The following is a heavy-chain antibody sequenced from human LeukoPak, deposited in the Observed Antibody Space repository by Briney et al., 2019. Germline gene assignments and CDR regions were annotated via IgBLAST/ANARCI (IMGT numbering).Heavy chain of an antibody. CDR2: IEQDGSEK. D-gene: IGHD2-15*01. J-gene: IGHJ6*02. CDR3: ARDEVSVAVCGMDV. Sequence: GGSLRLSCAASGFTFSGYWMSGVRQAPGKGREWVAKIEQDGSEKYYVDSVKGRFTISRDNAKNSLYLQMNSLRAEDTAVYYCARDEVSVAVCGMDVWGQGTTVTVSS. V-gene: IGHV3-7*01. CDR1: GFTFSGYW.